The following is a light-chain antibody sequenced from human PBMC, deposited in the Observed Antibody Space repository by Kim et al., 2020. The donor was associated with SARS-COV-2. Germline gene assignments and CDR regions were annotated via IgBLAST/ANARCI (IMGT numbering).Light chain of an antibody. Sequence: LSPWRRATLSCRASESVYSNFLAWYQQRPGQAPRLLIYDASSRATGIPDRFSGSASGTDFTLTISGLEPEDSAVYYCQQYGTSPYSFGQGTKLEIK. CDR3: QQYGTSPYS. J-gene: IGKJ2*03. V-gene: IGKV3-20*01. CDR2: DAS. CDR1: ESVYSNF.